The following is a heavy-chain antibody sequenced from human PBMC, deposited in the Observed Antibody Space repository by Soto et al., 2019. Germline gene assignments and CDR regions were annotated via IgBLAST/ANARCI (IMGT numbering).Heavy chain of an antibody. Sequence: EVQVLESGGGLVQPGGSLRLSCAASGFTFSNYAMTWVRQAPGKGLEWVSAISGSGAGRYYADSVKGRFTISRDNSKNTLYLQMNSLRAEDTAVYYCAKAGYSVYGTGDFYSWGQGTLVTVSA. CDR3: AKAGYSVYGTGDFYS. D-gene: IGHD5-12*01. CDR1: GFTFSNYA. J-gene: IGHJ4*02. V-gene: IGHV3-23*01. CDR2: ISGSGAGR.